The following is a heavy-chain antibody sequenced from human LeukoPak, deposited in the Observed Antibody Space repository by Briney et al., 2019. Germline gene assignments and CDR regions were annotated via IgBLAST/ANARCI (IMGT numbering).Heavy chain of an antibody. D-gene: IGHD4-23*01. CDR3: AKQTTVVNTHFDY. CDR2: ISGSGGST. J-gene: IGHJ4*02. V-gene: IGHV3-23*01. CDR1: GFTFSSYA. Sequence: GGSLRLSCAAPGFTFSSYAMSWVRQAPGKGLEWVSAISGSGGSTYYADSVKGRFTISRDNSKNTLYLQMNSLRAEDTAVYYCAKQTTVVNTHFDYWGQGTLVTVSS.